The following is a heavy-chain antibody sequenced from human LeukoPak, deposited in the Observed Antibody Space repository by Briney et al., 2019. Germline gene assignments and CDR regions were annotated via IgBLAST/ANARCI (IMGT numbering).Heavy chain of an antibody. D-gene: IGHD1-7*01. V-gene: IGHV3-33*01. J-gene: IGHJ5*02. CDR2: IWYDGSNK. Sequence: GGSLRLSCAASGFTFSSYGMHWVRQAPGKGLEWVAVIWYDGSNKYYADSVKGRFTISRDNSKNTLYLQMNSLRAEDTAVYYCARDSKSAGTLDRFDPWGQGTLVTVSS. CDR1: GFTFSSYG. CDR3: ARDSKSAGTLDRFDP.